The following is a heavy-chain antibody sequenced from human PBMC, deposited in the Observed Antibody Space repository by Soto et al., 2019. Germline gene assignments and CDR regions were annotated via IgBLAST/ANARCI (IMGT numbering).Heavy chain of an antibody. Sequence: QVQLQESGPGLVKPSQTLSLTCTVSGGSISSGGYYWSWIRQHPGKGLEWIGYSYYSGSTYYNPSLKTRVTISVDTSKTQFSLKLSSVTAADTAVYYCARVRYSYGHHYFDYWGQGTLVTVSS. D-gene: IGHD5-18*01. J-gene: IGHJ4*02. V-gene: IGHV4-31*03. CDR1: GGSISSGGYY. CDR3: ARVRYSYGHHYFDY. CDR2: SYYSGST.